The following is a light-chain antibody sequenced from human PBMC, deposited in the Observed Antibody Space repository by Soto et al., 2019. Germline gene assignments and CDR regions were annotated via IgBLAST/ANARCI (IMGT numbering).Light chain of an antibody. J-gene: IGLJ3*02. CDR2: EVS. V-gene: IGLV2-23*02. CDR1: SSDIGSYDL. CDR3: CSYASPYTWV. Sequence: QSVLTQPASVSGSPGQSITISCTGTSSDIGSYDLVSWYRQHPGKAPELIIYEVSKRPSGISNSFSGSKSGNTASLTISGLQAEDEADYYCCSYASPYTWVFGGGTKLTVL.